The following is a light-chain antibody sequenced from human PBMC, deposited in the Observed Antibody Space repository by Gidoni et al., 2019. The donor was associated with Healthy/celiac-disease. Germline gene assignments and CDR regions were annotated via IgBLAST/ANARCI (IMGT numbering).Light chain of an antibody. Sequence: DVVMTQSPLSLPVTLGQPASISCRSSHTLVYSDGNTYLNWFQQRPGPSPRRLIYKVSNRDPGVPDRFSGSVSGSDFTLKISRVEAEDVGVYYCMQGTHWPRTFGQGTKLEIK. CDR3: MQGTHWPRT. CDR2: KVS. V-gene: IGKV2-30*01. CDR1: HTLVYSDGNTY. J-gene: IGKJ2*01.